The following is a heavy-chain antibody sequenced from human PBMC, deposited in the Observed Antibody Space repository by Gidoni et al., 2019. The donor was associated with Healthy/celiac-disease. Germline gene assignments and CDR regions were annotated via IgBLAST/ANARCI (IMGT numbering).Heavy chain of an antibody. D-gene: IGHD2-2*02. Sequence: GSLRLSCAASRFTFSSYSMNWIRQAPGKGLEWVSSISSSSSYIYYADSVKGRFTISRDNAKNSLYLHMNSLRAEDTAVYYCARDNTRGWFDPWGQGTLVTVSS. CDR2: ISSSSSYI. V-gene: IGHV3-21*01. CDR1: RFTFSSYS. CDR3: ARDNTRGWFDP. J-gene: IGHJ5*02.